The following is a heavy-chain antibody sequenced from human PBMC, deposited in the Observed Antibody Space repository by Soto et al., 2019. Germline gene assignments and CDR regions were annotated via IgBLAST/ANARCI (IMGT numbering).Heavy chain of an antibody. J-gene: IGHJ4*01. Sequence: PGGSPRLSCAASGFIFSSYTMHWVRQAPGKGLEWVGVITYDGSNQYYADSVKGRFTISRDNSRNMLFLQMNSLRPDDTAVYYCARAPSGSYPEFDYRGHGTLVTVSS. CDR2: ITYDGSNQ. CDR3: ARAPSGSYPEFDY. V-gene: IGHV3-30-3*01. CDR1: GFIFSSYT. D-gene: IGHD1-26*01.